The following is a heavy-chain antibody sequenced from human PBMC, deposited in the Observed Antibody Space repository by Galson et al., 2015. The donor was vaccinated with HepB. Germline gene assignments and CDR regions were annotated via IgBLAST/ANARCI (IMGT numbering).Heavy chain of an antibody. V-gene: IGHV3-64D*06. Sequence: SLRLSCAASGFIFRNYAMYWVRQAPGKGLEYVSSIIDNGSKEYYADSVEGRFTVSRDNSKNTLDLQMSSLRVEDTAVYYCVKERHDSGYYMGYFHHWGQGTLVVVSS. CDR1: GFIFRNYA. D-gene: IGHD3-22*01. CDR2: IIDNGSKE. J-gene: IGHJ1*01. CDR3: VKERHDSGYYMGYFHH.